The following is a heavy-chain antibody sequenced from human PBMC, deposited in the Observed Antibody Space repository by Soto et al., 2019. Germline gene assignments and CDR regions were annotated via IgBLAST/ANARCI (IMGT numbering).Heavy chain of an antibody. CDR1: GFTFDDYA. J-gene: IGHJ4*02. D-gene: IGHD3-3*01. CDR3: AKAARRDLWSGYFSDS. Sequence: EVQLVESGGGLVQPGRSLRLSCAASGFTFDDYAMHWVRQAPGKGLEWVSGISWNSGSIGYADSVKGRFTISRDNAKNSLYLQLNSVRAEVTPLYYCAKAARRDLWSGYFSDSWGQETLVTVSS. V-gene: IGHV3-9*01. CDR2: ISWNSGSI.